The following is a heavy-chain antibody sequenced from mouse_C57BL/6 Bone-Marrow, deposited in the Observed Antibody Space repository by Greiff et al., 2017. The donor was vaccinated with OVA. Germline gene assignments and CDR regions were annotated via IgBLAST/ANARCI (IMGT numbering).Heavy chain of an antibody. Sequence: EVQLQELGPGLVKPSQSLSLTCSVTGYSITSGYYWNWIRQFPGNKLEWMGYISYDGSNHYHPSLHNRISLHRDTSKNQFFLKLNSVTTEDTATYYCARDGVGRAWFAYWGQGTLVTVSA. D-gene: IGHD1-1*02. CDR1: GYSITSGYY. V-gene: IGHV3-6*01. CDR3: ARDGVGRAWFAY. CDR2: ISYDGSN. J-gene: IGHJ3*01.